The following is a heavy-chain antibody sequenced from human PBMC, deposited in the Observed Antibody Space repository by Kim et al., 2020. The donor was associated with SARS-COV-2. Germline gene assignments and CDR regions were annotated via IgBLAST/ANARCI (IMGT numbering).Heavy chain of an antibody. CDR2: MNPNSGNT. Sequence: ASVKVSCKASGYTFTSYDINWVRQATGQGLEWMGWMNPNSGNTGYAQKFQGRVTMTRNTSISTAYMELSSLRSEDTAVYYCARSSITMVRGVILHYYYGMDVWGQGPTVTVSS. CDR3: ARSSITMVRGVILHYYYGMDV. CDR1: GYTFTSYD. J-gene: IGHJ6*02. D-gene: IGHD3-10*01. V-gene: IGHV1-8*01.